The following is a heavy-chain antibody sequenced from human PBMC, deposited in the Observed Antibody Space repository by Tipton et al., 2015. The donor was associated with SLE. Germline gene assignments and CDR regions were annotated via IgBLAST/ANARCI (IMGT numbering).Heavy chain of an antibody. Sequence: TLSLTCTVSGGSISSHYWSWIRQPPGKGLEWIGYIYYSGSTNYNPSLKSRVTISVDTSKNQLSLKLTSVTAADTAVYYCARGLTYYYGSGSSDWGQGTLVTVSP. CDR3: ARGLTYYYGSGSSD. CDR1: GGSISSHY. V-gene: IGHV4-59*11. J-gene: IGHJ4*02. CDR2: IYYSGST. D-gene: IGHD3-10*01.